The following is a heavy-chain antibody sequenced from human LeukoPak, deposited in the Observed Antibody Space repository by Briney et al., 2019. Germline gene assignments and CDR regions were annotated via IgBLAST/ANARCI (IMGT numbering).Heavy chain of an antibody. J-gene: IGHJ4*02. CDR1: GGTSSSYA. D-gene: IGHD6-19*01. V-gene: IGHV1-69*04. CDR2: IIPILGIA. CDR3: ARDRGTSVPSGWTY. Sequence: ASVKVSCKASGGTSSSYAISWVRQAPGQGLEWMGRIIPILGIANYAQKFQGRVTITADKSTSTAYMELSSLRSEDTAVYYCARDRGTSVPSGWTYWGQGTLVTVSS.